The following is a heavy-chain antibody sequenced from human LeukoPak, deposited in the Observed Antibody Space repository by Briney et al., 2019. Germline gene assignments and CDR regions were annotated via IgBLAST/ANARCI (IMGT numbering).Heavy chain of an antibody. Sequence: GGSLRLSCAASGFTFSSYTMNWVRQAPGKGLEWVSAIGGRGGSTFYADSVKGRFTISRDNSKNTLYLQMNSLRAEDTAVYYCAKTGLTTYYFDYWGQGTLVTVSS. V-gene: IGHV3-23*01. J-gene: IGHJ4*02. CDR3: AKTGLTTYYFDY. CDR1: GFTFSSYT. CDR2: IGGRGGST. D-gene: IGHD4-11*01.